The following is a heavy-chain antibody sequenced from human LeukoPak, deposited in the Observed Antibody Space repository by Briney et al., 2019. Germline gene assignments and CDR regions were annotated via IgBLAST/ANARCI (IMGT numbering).Heavy chain of an antibody. J-gene: IGHJ4*02. CDR2: IYYSGST. Sequence: SETLSLTCTVSGGSISSYCWSWIRQPPGKGLEWIGYIYYSGSTNYNPSLKSRVTISVDTSKNQFSLKLSSVTAADTAVYCCARHGDYYGSGIDYWGQGTLVTVSS. V-gene: IGHV4-59*08. CDR1: GGSISSYC. CDR3: ARHGDYYGSGIDY. D-gene: IGHD3-10*01.